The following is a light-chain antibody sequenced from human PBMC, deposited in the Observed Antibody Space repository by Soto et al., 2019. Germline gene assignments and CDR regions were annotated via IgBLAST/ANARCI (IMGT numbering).Light chain of an antibody. Sequence: EIVLTQSPGTLSLSPGERATLSCTASQSVSSSYLAWYQRRPGQAPRLLIYGASSRATGIPHRFSGSGSGTDFTLTISRLELEDFGVYYCQEYGSSPTWTFGQGTKVEIK. CDR1: QSVSSSY. V-gene: IGKV3-20*01. CDR2: GAS. J-gene: IGKJ1*01. CDR3: QEYGSSPTWT.